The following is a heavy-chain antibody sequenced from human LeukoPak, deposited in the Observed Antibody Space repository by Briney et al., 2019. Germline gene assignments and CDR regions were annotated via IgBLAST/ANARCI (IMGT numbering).Heavy chain of an antibody. Sequence: GASVKVSCKASGYTFTDYYMHWVRQAPGQGLEWMGWINPNSGGTNYAQKFQGRVTMTRDTSISTAYMELSRLRSDDTAVYYCARGSGVVTVDPLYFQHWGQGTLVTVSS. J-gene: IGHJ1*01. CDR3: ARGSGVVTVDPLYFQH. D-gene: IGHD2-21*02. CDR2: INPNSGGT. V-gene: IGHV1-2*02. CDR1: GYTFTDYY.